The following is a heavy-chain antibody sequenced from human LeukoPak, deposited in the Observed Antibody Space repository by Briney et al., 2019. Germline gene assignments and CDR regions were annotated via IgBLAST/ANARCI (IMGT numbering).Heavy chain of an antibody. CDR2: IYYSGST. J-gene: IGHJ4*02. Sequence: SETLSLTCTVSGGSISSYYWSWIRQPPGKGLEWIGYIYYSGSTNYNPSLKSRVTISVDTSKNQFSLKLSSVTAADTAVYYCARGLRIAVAGVDYWGQGTLVTVSS. V-gene: IGHV4-59*12. CDR1: GGSISSYY. CDR3: ARGLRIAVAGVDY. D-gene: IGHD6-19*01.